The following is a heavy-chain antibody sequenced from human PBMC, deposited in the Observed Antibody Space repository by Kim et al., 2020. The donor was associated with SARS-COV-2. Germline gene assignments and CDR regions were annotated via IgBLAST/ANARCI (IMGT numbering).Heavy chain of an antibody. D-gene: IGHD3-10*01. CDR3: ARVEGTMVRGVIRY. Sequence: DSVKGRFTISRDNAKHSLYLQMNSLRAEDPAVYYCARVEGTMVRGVIRYWGQGTLVTVSS. V-gene: IGHV3-21*01. J-gene: IGHJ4*02.